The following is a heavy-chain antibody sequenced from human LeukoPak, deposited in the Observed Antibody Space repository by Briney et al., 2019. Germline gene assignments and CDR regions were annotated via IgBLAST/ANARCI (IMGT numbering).Heavy chain of an antibody. CDR1: GFTFSSSA. J-gene: IGHJ4*02. CDR3: ARVGYGGDTTNFDY. V-gene: IGHV3-30-3*01. D-gene: IGHD2-21*01. Sequence: GGSLRLSCAASGFTFSSSAMHWVRQAPGKGLEWVAVISYDGSNKYYADSVKGRFTISRDNSKNTLYLQMNSLRAEDTAVYHCARVGYGGDTTNFDYWGQGTLVTVSS. CDR2: ISYDGSNK.